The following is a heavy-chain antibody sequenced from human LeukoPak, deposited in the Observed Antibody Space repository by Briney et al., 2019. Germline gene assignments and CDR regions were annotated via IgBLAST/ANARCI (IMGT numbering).Heavy chain of an antibody. Sequence: LSGGSLRLSCAASGFTFSNYAMSWVRQGPGKGLEWVSYISSSGSTIYYADSVKGRFTISRNNAKNSLYLQMNSLRAEDTAVYYCAREGSTMIVVVYDAFDIWGQGTMVTVSS. J-gene: IGHJ3*02. CDR2: ISSSGSTI. V-gene: IGHV3-48*03. CDR3: AREGSTMIVVVYDAFDI. D-gene: IGHD3-22*01. CDR1: GFTFSNYA.